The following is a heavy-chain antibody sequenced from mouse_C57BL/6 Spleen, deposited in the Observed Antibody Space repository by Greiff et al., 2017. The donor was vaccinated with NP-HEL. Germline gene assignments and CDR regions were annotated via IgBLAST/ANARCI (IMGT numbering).Heavy chain of an antibody. J-gene: IGHJ1*03. CDR3: AGITTVVGGYFDV. Sequence: VQLQQSGAELARPGASVKLSCKASGYTFTSYGISWVKQRTGQGLEWIGEIYPRSGNTYYNEKFKGKDTLTADKSSSTAYMELRSLTSEDSAVYFCAGITTVVGGYFDVWGTGTTVTVSS. CDR2: IYPRSGNT. CDR1: GYTFTSYG. D-gene: IGHD1-1*01. V-gene: IGHV1-81*01.